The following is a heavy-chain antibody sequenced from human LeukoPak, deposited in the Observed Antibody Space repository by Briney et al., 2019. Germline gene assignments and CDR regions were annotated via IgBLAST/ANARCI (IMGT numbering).Heavy chain of an antibody. V-gene: IGHV3-21*01. J-gene: IGHJ4*02. CDR1: GFIFSSYT. Sequence: GGSLRLSCAASGFIFSSYTMNWVRQAPGEGLEWVSSISSSSTYIYYADSVKGRFTISRDNAKNSLYLQMNSLRAEDTAVYYCAITRDGSYSNFDNWGQGTLVTVSS. CDR3: AITRDGSYSNFDN. D-gene: IGHD3-10*01. CDR2: ISSSSTYI.